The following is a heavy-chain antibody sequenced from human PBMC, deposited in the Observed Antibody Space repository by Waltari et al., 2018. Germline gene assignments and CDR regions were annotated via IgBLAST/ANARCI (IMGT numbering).Heavy chain of an antibody. Sequence: EYMGRLDPSDSYTNYSPSFQGHVTMSADKSISTAYLQWSSLKASDTAMYYCARRRQGATGPDYWGQGTLVTVSS. CDR2: LDPSDSYT. CDR3: ARRRQGATGPDY. D-gene: IGHD1-1*01. J-gene: IGHJ4*02. V-gene: IGHV5-10-1*01.